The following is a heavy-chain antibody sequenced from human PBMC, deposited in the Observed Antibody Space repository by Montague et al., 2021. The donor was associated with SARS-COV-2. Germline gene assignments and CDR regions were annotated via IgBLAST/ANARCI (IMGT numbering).Heavy chain of an antibody. Sequence: SETLSLTCAVYGGSFSGYHWSWIRRPPGKGLEWIGEVNHSGSTNYNPSLKSRVTISADTSKNQFSLRLNSVTAADTAAYYCARGLEDVSIIVIVLDGACNWFDFWGQGTLVTVSS. CDR1: GGSFSGYH. V-gene: IGHV4-34*01. J-gene: IGHJ5*01. D-gene: IGHD3-22*01. CDR2: VNHSGST. CDR3: ARGLEDVSIIVIVLDGACNWFDF.